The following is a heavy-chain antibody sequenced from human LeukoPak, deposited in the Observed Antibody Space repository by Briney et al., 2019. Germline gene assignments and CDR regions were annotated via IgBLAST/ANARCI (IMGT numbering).Heavy chain of an antibody. CDR1: GGSISSYY. CDR3: ARSSEGRYYYDSSGYSYYYYYMDV. CDR2: IYYSGST. D-gene: IGHD3-22*01. Sequence: SETLSLTCPVSGGSISSYYWSWIRQPPGKGLEWIGYIYYSGSTSYNPSLKSRVTISVDTSKNQFSLKLSSVTAADTAVYYCARSSEGRYYYDSSGYSYYYYYMDVWGKGTTVTISS. J-gene: IGHJ6*03. V-gene: IGHV4-59*01.